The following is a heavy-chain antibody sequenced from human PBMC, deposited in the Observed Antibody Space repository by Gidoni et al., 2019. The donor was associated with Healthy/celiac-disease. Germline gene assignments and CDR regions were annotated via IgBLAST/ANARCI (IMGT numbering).Heavy chain of an antibody. CDR2: IYYSGST. CDR3: AIQRSNSSGWSAAGAFDI. V-gene: IGHV4-39*01. CDR1: GGSISSSSYY. Sequence: QLQLQESGPGLVKTSETLSLTCTVSGGSISSSSYYWGWIRQPPGKGLEWIGSIYYSGSTYYNPSLKSRVTISVDTSKNQFSLKLSSVTAADTAVYYCAIQRSNSSGWSAAGAFDIWGQGTMVTVSS. J-gene: IGHJ3*02. D-gene: IGHD6-19*01.